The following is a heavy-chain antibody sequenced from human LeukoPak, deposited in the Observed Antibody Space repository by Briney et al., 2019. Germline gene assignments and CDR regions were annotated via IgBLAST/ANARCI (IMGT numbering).Heavy chain of an antibody. CDR3: ARGSGYSSSWQSDY. CDR1: GYTFTSHG. V-gene: IGHV1-18*01. D-gene: IGHD6-13*01. Sequence: ASVKVSCKASGYTFTSHGISWVRQAPGQGLEWMGWISAYNGNTNYAQKLQGRVTMTTDTSTSTAYMELRSLRSDDTPVFYCARGSGYSSSWQSDYWGQGTLVTLSS. CDR2: ISAYNGNT. J-gene: IGHJ4*02.